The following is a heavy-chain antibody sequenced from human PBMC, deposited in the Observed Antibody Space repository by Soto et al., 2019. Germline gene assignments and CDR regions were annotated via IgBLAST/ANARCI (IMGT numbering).Heavy chain of an antibody. CDR3: AKSHGLEWSSEP. V-gene: IGHV3-9*02. J-gene: IGHJ5*02. Sequence: PGGSLKLSCSASGFTSDYHAMNWVRQAPGKGLEWVSTISSNGENTHYADSVKGRFTISRDNAKNSLYLQMNSLRAEDTALYYCAKSHGLEWSSEPWGQGTLVTVSS. D-gene: IGHD3-3*01. CDR1: GFTSDYHA. CDR2: ISSNGENT.